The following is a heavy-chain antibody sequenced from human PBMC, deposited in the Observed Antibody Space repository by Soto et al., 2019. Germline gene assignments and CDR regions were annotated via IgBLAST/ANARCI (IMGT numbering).Heavy chain of an antibody. V-gene: IGHV3-23*01. Sequence: GGSLRLSCAASGFTFSSYAMSWVRQAPGKGLEWVSAISGSGGSTYYADSVKGRFTISRDNAKNTLYLQMNSLRAEDTAVYYCARVAYFYDTSGYSDALDIWGQGTMVTVSS. J-gene: IGHJ3*02. CDR1: GFTFSSYA. D-gene: IGHD3-22*01. CDR2: ISGSGGST. CDR3: ARVAYFYDTSGYSDALDI.